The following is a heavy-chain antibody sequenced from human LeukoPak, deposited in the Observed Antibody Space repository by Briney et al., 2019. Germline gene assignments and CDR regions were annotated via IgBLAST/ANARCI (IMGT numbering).Heavy chain of an antibody. CDR3: ARDLLHSYYYDSSGYPNWFDP. D-gene: IGHD3-22*01. J-gene: IGHJ5*02. Sequence: SVKVSCKASGGTFSSYAISWVRQAPGQGLEWMGGIIPIFGTANYAQKFQGRVTITVDESTSTAYMELSSLRSEDTAVYYCARDLLHSYYYDSSGYPNWFDPWGQGTLVTVSS. V-gene: IGHV1-69*01. CDR2: IIPIFGTA. CDR1: GGTFSSYA.